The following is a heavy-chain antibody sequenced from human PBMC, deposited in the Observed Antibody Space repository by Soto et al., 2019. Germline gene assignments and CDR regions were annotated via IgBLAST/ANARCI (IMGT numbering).Heavy chain of an antibody. Sequence: PSETLSLTYAVYGGSFSGYYWSWIRQPPGKGLEWIGEINHSGSTNYNPSLKSRVTISVDTSKNQFSLKLSSVTAADTAVYYCARGETTVTTTYSNDAFDIWGQGTMVTVSS. V-gene: IGHV4-34*01. D-gene: IGHD4-17*01. CDR3: ARGETTVTTTYSNDAFDI. CDR1: GGSFSGYY. J-gene: IGHJ3*02. CDR2: INHSGST.